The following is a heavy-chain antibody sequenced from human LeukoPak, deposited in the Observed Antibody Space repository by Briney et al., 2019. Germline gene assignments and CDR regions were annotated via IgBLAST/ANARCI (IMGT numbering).Heavy chain of an antibody. J-gene: IGHJ4*02. Sequence: PGGSLRLSCAASGLTLSYAWTSWVRQAPGKGLEWVGRIKSKSDGETTDYASPVKGRFTISRDDSKNTLYLQMNSLKSDETAVYYCTTGNYWGQGTLVTVSS. CDR3: TTGNY. V-gene: IGHV3-15*01. CDR2: IKSKSDGETT. CDR1: GLTLSYAW.